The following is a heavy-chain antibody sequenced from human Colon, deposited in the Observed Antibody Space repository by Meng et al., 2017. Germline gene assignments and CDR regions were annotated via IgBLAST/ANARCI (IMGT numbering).Heavy chain of an antibody. CDR1: GDSISSSDSY. V-gene: IGHV4-39*01. CDR2: IGHSGFT. CDR3: VRSRAWVRTGFDP. J-gene: IGHJ5*02. D-gene: IGHD1/OR15-1a*01. Sequence: QPQLQESGPGLVKPSETLSLTCSVSGDSISSSDSYWGWIRQSPGKGLEWIGSIGHSGFTYYTPSLESRVTVSVDTSRSQFSLELTSVTAADTAVYYCVRSRAWVRTGFDPWGQETLVTVSS.